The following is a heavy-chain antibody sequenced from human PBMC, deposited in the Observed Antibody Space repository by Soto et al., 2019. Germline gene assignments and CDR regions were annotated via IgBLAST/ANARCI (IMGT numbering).Heavy chain of an antibody. V-gene: IGHV1-69*02. CDR2: IITILNVA. J-gene: IGHJ6*03. Sequence: QVQLVQSGAEVKKPGSSVKVSCKASGGTFSNYTINWVRQAPGQGLEWMGRIITILNVANYAQKFQGRVTITADTATNTAYMVISSLSSKDTAGYYCATVVEVLDYYYNYYMDVWGKGTTVTFSS. CDR3: ATVVEVLDYYYNYYMDV. CDR1: GGTFSNYT. D-gene: IGHD1-26*01.